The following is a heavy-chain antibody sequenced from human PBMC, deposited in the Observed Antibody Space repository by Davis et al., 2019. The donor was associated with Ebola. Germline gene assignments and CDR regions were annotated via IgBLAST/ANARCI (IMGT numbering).Heavy chain of an antibody. V-gene: IGHV4-34*01. D-gene: IGHD5-24*01. CDR1: GGSFSGYY. J-gene: IGHJ4*02. CDR2: INHSGST. Sequence: GSLRLSCAVYGGSFSGYYWSWIRQPPGKGLEWIGEINHSGSTNYNPSLKSRVTISVDTSKNQFSLKLSSVTAADTAVYYCARERGDGYNEVDYWGQGTLVTVSS. CDR3: ARERGDGYNEVDY.